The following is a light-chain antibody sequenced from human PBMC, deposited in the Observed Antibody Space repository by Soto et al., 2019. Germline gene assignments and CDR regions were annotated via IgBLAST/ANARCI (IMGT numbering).Light chain of an antibody. J-gene: IGLJ1*01. CDR1: RSDVGGYNF. CDR3: SSYRSSSTGV. CDR2: DVS. V-gene: IGLV2-14*01. Sequence: QSVLTQPASVSGSPGQSITISCTGTRSDVGGYNFVSWYQQHPGKAPKLMIYDVSNRPSGVSNRFSGSKSGNTASLTISGLQAEDEADYYGSSYRSSSTGVFGTGTKLPVL.